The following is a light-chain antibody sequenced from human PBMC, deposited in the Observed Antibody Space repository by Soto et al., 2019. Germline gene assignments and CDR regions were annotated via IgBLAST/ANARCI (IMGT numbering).Light chain of an antibody. Sequence: QSALTQPPSASGSPGQSVTISCTGTSSDVGGYDYVSWYQQHPRKAPKLMMFEVSKRPSGVPDRFSGSKFGNTASLTVSGLQDEDEADYYCASYGGNDNLVFGGGTKLTVL. CDR1: SSDVGGYDY. CDR3: ASYGGNDNLV. CDR2: EVS. J-gene: IGLJ2*01. V-gene: IGLV2-8*01.